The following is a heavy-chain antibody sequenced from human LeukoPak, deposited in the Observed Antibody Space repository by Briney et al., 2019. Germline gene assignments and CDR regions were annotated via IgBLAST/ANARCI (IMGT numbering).Heavy chain of an antibody. Sequence: GGSLRLSCAASGFTFSNYAMHWARQAPGKGLEWVAVMSFDSTKEYYANSVKGRFIVARDNPKATLHLQMHSLRPDDTAIYYCARFKVGRNTTQKNAFDIWGRGTLVTVSS. J-gene: IGHJ3*02. CDR3: ARFKVGRNTTQKNAFDI. V-gene: IGHV3-30*01. D-gene: IGHD1-26*01. CDR2: MSFDSTKE. CDR1: GFTFSNYA.